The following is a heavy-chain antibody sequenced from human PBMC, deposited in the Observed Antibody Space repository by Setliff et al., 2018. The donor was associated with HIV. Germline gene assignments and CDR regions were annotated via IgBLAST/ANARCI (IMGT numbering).Heavy chain of an antibody. J-gene: IGHJ4*02. Sequence: SETLSLTCAVSGYSISSGYYWGWIRQTPGKGLEWIGSIYSSRWSYYNPSLQSRLTLSIDRSRSQFSLNLRSVTAADTAVYYCGRHSLYGPAAISALDYWGQGALVTVS. CDR2: IYSSRWS. D-gene: IGHD2-2*02. CDR3: GRHSLYGPAAISALDY. V-gene: IGHV4-38-2*01. CDR1: GYSISSGYY.